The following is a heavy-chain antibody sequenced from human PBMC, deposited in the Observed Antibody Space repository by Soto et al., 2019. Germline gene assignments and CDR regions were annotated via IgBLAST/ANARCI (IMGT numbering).Heavy chain of an antibody. D-gene: IGHD3-10*01. CDR3: AKGLGDYYGSGTFFDY. CDR1: GFTFSSYG. J-gene: IGHJ4*02. Sequence: PGGSLRLSCAASGFTFSSYGMHWVRQAPGKGLEWVAVISYDGNNKYYADSVKGRFTISRDNSKNTLYLQMNSLRPEDTAVYYCAKGLGDYYGSGTFFDYWGQGTLVTVSS. V-gene: IGHV3-30*18. CDR2: ISYDGNNK.